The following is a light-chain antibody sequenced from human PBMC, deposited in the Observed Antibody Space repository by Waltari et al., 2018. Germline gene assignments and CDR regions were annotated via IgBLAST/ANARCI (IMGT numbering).Light chain of an antibody. CDR2: GAS. CDR3: QQSYSTPYT. V-gene: IGKV3-11*01. J-gene: IGKJ2*01. CDR1: QSVGTY. Sequence: EIVLTQSPATLSLSPGERATLSCRASQSVGTYLAWYQQKPGQSPRLLIYGASTRATGIPARFSGSGSGTDFTLTISSLEPGDFATYYCQQSYSTPYTFGQGTKLEIK.